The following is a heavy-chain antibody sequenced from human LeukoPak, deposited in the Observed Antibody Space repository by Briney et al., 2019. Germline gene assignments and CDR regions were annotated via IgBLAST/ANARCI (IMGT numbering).Heavy chain of an antibody. Sequence: SETLSLTCTVSGGSISSSSYYWGWIRQPPGKGLEWIGSIYYSGTTYYNPSLKSRVTISVDTSKNQFSLKLSSVTAADTAVYYCHSGSYYADYWGQGTLVTVSS. V-gene: IGHV4-39*07. CDR3: HSGSYYADY. CDR2: IYYSGTT. CDR1: GGSISSSSYY. J-gene: IGHJ4*02. D-gene: IGHD3-10*01.